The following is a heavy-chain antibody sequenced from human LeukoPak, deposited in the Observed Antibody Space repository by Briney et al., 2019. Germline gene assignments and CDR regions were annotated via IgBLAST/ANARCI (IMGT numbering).Heavy chain of an antibody. Sequence: SETLSLTCTVSGGSISSYNWSWIRQPAGKGLELIGRIYTSGSTNYNPSLKSRVTRSVDTSKNQFSLKLSSVTAADTAVYYCARGGGTARPGQAFDIWGQGTMVTVSS. CDR2: IYTSGST. J-gene: IGHJ3*02. V-gene: IGHV4-4*07. D-gene: IGHD5-18*01. CDR3: ARGGGTARPGQAFDI. CDR1: GGSISSYN.